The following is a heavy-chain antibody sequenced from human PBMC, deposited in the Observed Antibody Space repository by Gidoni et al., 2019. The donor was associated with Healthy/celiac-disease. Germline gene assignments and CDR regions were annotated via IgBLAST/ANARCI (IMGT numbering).Heavy chain of an antibody. D-gene: IGHD1-26*01. CDR3: ARDFSGSIPPRPWWFDP. Sequence: QVQLVQSGAEVTKPGASVKVSCKASGYTFTGYYMHCVRQAPGQGLEWMGWINPNSGGTNYAQKCQGRVTMTRDTSISTAYMELSRLRSDDTAVYYCARDFSGSIPPRPWWFDPWGQGTLVTVSS. CDR2: INPNSGGT. V-gene: IGHV1-2*02. J-gene: IGHJ5*02. CDR1: GYTFTGYY.